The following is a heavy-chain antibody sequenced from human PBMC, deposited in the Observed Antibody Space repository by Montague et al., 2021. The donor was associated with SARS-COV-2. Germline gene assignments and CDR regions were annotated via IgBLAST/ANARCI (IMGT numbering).Heavy chain of an antibody. V-gene: IGHV4-39*01. CDR3: ARRGDYGGPRFDD. CDR1: GGSVGSRSYY. CDR2: IYYSGST. D-gene: IGHD4-23*01. J-gene: IGHJ4*02. Sequence: SETLSLTCTVSGGSVGSRSYYWGWIRQPPGKGLEWIGSIYYSGSTHYNPSLKSRVTISVDTSKNQFSLKLSSVTAADTAVYYCARRGDYGGPRFDDWGQGTLVTVSS.